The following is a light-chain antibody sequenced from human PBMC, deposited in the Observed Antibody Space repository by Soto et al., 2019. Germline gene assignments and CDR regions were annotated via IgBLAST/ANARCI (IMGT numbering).Light chain of an antibody. V-gene: IGLV2-14*01. CDR1: SSDVGIYNY. J-gene: IGLJ1*01. CDR3: SSYTTSSTRV. Sequence: QSALAQPASVSGSAGQSIAISCTGSSSDVGIYNYVSWYQQHPGKVPKLIIYKVTSRPSGISIRFSGSKSRNTASLTISGLQPEDEADYYCSSYTTSSTRVFGTGTKVTV. CDR2: KVT.